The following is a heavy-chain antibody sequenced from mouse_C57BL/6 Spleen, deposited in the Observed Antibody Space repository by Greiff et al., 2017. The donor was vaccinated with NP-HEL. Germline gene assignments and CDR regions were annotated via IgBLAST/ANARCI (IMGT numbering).Heavy chain of an antibody. J-gene: IGHJ4*01. CDR1: GFSLSTSGMD. CDR2: IYWGDDK. Sequence: QVQLKESGPGILQPSPSLSLSCSSSGFSLSTSGMDVSWLRQPPGKGLEWLVHIYWGDDKRYNPSLKSRLTISKDTSRNQVFLKITSVDTADTATYYCARREVYAMDYWGQGTSVTVSS. V-gene: IGHV8-12*01. CDR3: ARREVYAMDY.